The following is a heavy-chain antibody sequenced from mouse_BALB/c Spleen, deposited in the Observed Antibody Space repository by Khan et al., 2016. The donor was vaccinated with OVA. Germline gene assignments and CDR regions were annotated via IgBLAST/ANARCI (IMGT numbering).Heavy chain of an antibody. J-gene: IGHJ2*01. CDR3: SRYRYDGYFDY. Sequence: EVQLVESGPGLVKPSQSLSLTCTVTGYSITSDYAWNWIRQFPGNKLEWMGYISYSGRTSYNPSLNSRISITRDTSKNRFFLQLNSVTTEDTATYYCSRYRYDGYFDYWGQGTTLTVSS. V-gene: IGHV3-2*02. D-gene: IGHD2-14*01. CDR1: GYSITSDYA. CDR2: ISYSGRT.